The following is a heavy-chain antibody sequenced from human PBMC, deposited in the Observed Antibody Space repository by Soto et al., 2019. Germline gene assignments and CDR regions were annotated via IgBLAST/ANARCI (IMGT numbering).Heavy chain of an antibody. CDR1: GYTFTSYY. J-gene: IGHJ5*02. D-gene: IGHD3-22*01. CDR3: ARRGVGSYYYDSSGYDP. V-gene: IGHV1-46*03. Sequence: ASVKVSCKASGYTFTSYYMHWVRQAPGQGLEWMGIINPSGGSTSYAQKFQGRVTMTRDTSTSTVYMELSSLRSEDTAVYYCARRGVGSYYYDSSGYDPWGQGILVTVSS. CDR2: INPSGGST.